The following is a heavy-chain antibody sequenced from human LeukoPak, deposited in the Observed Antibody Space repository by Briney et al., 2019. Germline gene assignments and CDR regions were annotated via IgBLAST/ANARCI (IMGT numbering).Heavy chain of an antibody. Sequence: GGSLRLSCAASGFTFSNHWMSWVRQAPGKGLEWVAVISYDGSNKYYADSVKGRFTISRDNSKNTLYLQMNSLRAEDTAVYYCAREFYGETDYWGQGTLVTVSS. J-gene: IGHJ4*02. D-gene: IGHD4-17*01. CDR3: AREFYGETDY. V-gene: IGHV3-30-3*01. CDR1: GFTFSNHW. CDR2: ISYDGSNK.